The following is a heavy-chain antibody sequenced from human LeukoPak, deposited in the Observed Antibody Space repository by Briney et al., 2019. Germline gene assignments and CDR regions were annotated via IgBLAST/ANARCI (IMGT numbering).Heavy chain of an antibody. D-gene: IGHD4-23*01. CDR3: AKVGYGGNSVHWFFDL. V-gene: IGHV3-33*06. CDR1: GFIFSNYG. Sequence: GRSLRLSCAASGFIFSNYGMHWVRQAPGKGLEWVTVLWYDGSNKYYADSVKGRFSISRDNSKNTLYLEMNSLRAEDTAVYYCAKVGYGGNSVHWFFDLWGRGTLVTVSA. J-gene: IGHJ2*01. CDR2: LWYDGSNK.